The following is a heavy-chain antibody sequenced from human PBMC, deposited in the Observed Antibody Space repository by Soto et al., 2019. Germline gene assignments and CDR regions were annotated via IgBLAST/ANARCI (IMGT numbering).Heavy chain of an antibody. J-gene: IGHJ4*02. CDR3: AKLDLTFIVVVPAADIKNDFDY. Sequence: GGSLRLSCAASGFTFSSYAMSWVRQAPGKGLEWVSAISGSGGSTYYADSVKGRFTISRDNSKNTLYLQMNSLRAEATAVYYCAKLDLTFIVVVPAADIKNDFDYWGQGTLVTVSS. CDR1: GFTFSSYA. D-gene: IGHD2-2*01. CDR2: ISGSGGST. V-gene: IGHV3-23*01.